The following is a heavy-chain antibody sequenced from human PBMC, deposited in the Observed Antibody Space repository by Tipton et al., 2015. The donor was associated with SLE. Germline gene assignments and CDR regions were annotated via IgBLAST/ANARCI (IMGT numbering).Heavy chain of an antibody. Sequence: GLVKPSETLSLTCTVSGGSITSGTHYWSWIRQPAGKGLEWIGRIYSSGSTNYNPSLKSRVTLSVDTSKNQFSLKLTSVTAADTAVYYCARDFRANGNWFDPWGQGTLVTVSS. CDR3: ARDFRANGNWFDP. J-gene: IGHJ5*02. CDR1: GGSITSGTHY. CDR2: IYSSGST. D-gene: IGHD1-26*01. V-gene: IGHV4-61*02.